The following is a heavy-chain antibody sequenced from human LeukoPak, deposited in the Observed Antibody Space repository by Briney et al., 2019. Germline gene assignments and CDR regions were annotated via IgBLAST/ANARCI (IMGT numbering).Heavy chain of an antibody. Sequence: GESLKISCKGSGYSFTSYWIGWVRQMPGKGLEWMGIIYPGDSDTRYSPSFQGQVTISADKSISTAHLQWSSLKASDTAMYYCARRAYCGGDCYSSFDYWGQGTLVTVSS. V-gene: IGHV5-51*01. J-gene: IGHJ4*02. CDR3: ARRAYCGGDCYSSFDY. CDR2: IYPGDSDT. CDR1: GYSFTSYW. D-gene: IGHD2-21*02.